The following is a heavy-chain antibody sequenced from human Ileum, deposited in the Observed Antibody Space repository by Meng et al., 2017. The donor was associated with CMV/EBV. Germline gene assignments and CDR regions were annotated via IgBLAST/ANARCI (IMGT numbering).Heavy chain of an antibody. CDR1: GFTFNVYA. V-gene: IGHV3-23*01. Sequence: GGSLRLSCVASGFTFNVYAMSWIRQTPQKGLEWVSRIGGLDSNTWYTESVRGRFAISRDNSRNTLYLQMNSLRVEDTAIYYCARRGGRRPAGWFDPWGQGTLVTVSS. J-gene: IGHJ5*02. CDR2: IGGLDSNT. CDR3: ARRGGRRPAGWFDP. D-gene: IGHD2-15*01.